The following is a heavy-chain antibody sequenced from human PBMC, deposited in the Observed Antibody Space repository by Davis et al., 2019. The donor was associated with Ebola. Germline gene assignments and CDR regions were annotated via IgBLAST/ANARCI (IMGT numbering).Heavy chain of an antibody. D-gene: IGHD2-2*01. J-gene: IGHJ6*02. CDR3: ARDAGYCSSTSCFYYYYYGMDV. CDR1: GFTFSSYW. CDR2: IKQDGSEK. Sequence: GGSLRLSCAASGFTFSSYWMSWVRQAPGKGLEWVANIKQDGSEKYYVDSVKGRFTISRDNSKNTLYLQMNSLRGEDTAVYYCARDAGYCSSTSCFYYYYYGMDVWGQGTTVTVSS. V-gene: IGHV3-7*01.